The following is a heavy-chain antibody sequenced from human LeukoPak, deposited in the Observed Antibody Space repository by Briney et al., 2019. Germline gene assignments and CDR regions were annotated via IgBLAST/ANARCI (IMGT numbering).Heavy chain of an antibody. CDR1: GYTFTSYV. Sequence: ASVKVSCKASGYTFTSYVISWVRQAPGQGLEWMGWISAYNGNTNYAQKLQGRVTMTTDTSTSTAYMELRSLRSDDTAVYYCARVRVLLWFGELTATWFDPWGQGTLVTVSS. CDR3: ARVRVLLWFGELTATWFDP. V-gene: IGHV1-18*01. CDR2: ISAYNGNT. D-gene: IGHD3-10*01. J-gene: IGHJ5*02.